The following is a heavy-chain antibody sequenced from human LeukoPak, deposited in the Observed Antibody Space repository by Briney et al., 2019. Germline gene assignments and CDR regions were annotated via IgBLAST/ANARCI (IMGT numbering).Heavy chain of an antibody. Sequence: ASVKVSCKASGYTFTGYYMHWVRQAPGQGLEWMGWINSNSGGTNYAQNFQGRVTMTRDTSITTAYMQLSRLRSDDTAVYYCAREGIAVAGTAGFDYWGQGTLVTVSS. CDR3: AREGIAVAGTAGFDY. J-gene: IGHJ4*02. CDR1: GYTFTGYY. D-gene: IGHD6-19*01. CDR2: INSNSGGT. V-gene: IGHV1-2*02.